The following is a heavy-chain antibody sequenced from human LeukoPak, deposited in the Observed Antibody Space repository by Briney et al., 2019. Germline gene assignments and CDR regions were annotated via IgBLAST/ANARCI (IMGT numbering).Heavy chain of an antibody. J-gene: IGHJ3*02. Sequence: GGSLRLSCAASGFTFSSYWMHWVRQAPGKGLVWVSRINTDGSSTTYADSVKGRFTVSRDNAKNTLYLQMNSLRVEDTAVYYCARRWHRVGAFDIWGQGTMVTVSS. CDR2: INTDGSST. V-gene: IGHV3-74*01. CDR1: GFTFSSYW. CDR3: ARRWHRVGAFDI. D-gene: IGHD5-24*01.